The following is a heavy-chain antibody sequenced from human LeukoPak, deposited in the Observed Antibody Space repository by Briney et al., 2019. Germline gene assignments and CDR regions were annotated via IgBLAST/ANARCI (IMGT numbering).Heavy chain of an antibody. Sequence: GESLKISCKGSGYSFTTYWIGWVRQLPGKGLDWMAIIYPGDSDTRYSPSFQGQVTVSADKSVSTAYLQWSSLKAADTAMYYCARGSSSSLEYFDYWGQGTLVTVSS. D-gene: IGHD6-6*01. J-gene: IGHJ4*02. CDR3: ARGSSSSLEYFDY. V-gene: IGHV5-51*01. CDR1: GYSFTTYW. CDR2: IYPGDSDT.